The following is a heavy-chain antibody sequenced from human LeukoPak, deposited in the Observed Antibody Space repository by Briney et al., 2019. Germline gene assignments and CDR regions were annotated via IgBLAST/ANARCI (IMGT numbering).Heavy chain of an antibody. CDR2: INPSGGST. CDR1: GYTFTSYY. CDR3: AREFGIAVAGTEIYFDY. J-gene: IGHJ4*02. D-gene: IGHD6-19*01. Sequence: ASVKVSCKASGYTFTSYYMHWVRQAPGQGLEWMGIINPSGGSTSYAQKFQGRVTMTRDMSTSTVYMELSSLRSEDTAVYYCAREFGIAVAGTEIYFDYWGQGTLVTVPS. V-gene: IGHV1-46*01.